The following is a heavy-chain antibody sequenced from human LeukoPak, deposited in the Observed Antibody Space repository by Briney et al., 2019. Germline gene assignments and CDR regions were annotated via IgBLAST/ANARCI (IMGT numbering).Heavy chain of an antibody. Sequence: ASVKVSCKASGYTFTGYYTHWVRQAPGQGLEYMGWINPNTGGTNHAQKFQGRVTMTRDTSISTAYMELSRLRSDDTAVYYCAMIIAAVYWGQGTLVTVSS. CDR2: INPNTGGT. D-gene: IGHD6-13*01. V-gene: IGHV1-2*02. CDR3: AMIIAAVY. CDR1: GYTFTGYY. J-gene: IGHJ4*02.